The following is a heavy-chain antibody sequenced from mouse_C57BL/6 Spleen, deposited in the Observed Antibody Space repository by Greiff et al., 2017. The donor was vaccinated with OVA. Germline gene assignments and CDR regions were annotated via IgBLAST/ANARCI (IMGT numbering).Heavy chain of an antibody. CDR1: GYTFTDYE. V-gene: IGHV1-15*01. Sequence: VQRVESGAELVRPGASVTLSCKASGYTFTDYEMHWVKQTPVHGLEWIGAIDPETGGTAYNQKFKGKAILTADKSSSTAYMELRSLTSEDSAVYYCTRDGYHGGFAYWGQGTLVTVSA. J-gene: IGHJ3*01. CDR3: TRDGYHGGFAY. CDR2: IDPETGGT. D-gene: IGHD2-3*01.